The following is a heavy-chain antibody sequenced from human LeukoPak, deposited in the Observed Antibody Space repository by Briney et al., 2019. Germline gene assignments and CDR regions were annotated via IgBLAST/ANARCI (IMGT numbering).Heavy chain of an antibody. D-gene: IGHD2-15*01. V-gene: IGHV4-34*01. J-gene: IGHJ6*03. CDR3: ARLCSGGSCWHYMDV. CDR1: GGSFSGYY. CDR2: INHSGST. Sequence: SETLSLTCAVYGGSFSGYYWSWIRKPPGKGLEWIGEINHSGSTNYNPSLKSRVTISVDTSKNQFSLKLSSVTAADTAVYYCARLCSGGSCWHYMDVWGKGTTVTVSS.